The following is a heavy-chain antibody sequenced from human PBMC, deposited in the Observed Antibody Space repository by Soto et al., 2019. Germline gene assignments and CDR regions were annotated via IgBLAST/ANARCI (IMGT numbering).Heavy chain of an antibody. J-gene: IGHJ4*02. D-gene: IGHD4-17*01. Sequence: RLPYRSYFRSLLHRDKGKGLEWVAVISYDGNNKYYADSVKGRFTISRDNSKNTLYLQMNSLRAEDTAGDDCAKDNLETTVTTPSNCGQGTRVNGSA. CDR2: ISYDGNNK. V-gene: IGHV3-30*18. CDR3: AKDNLETTVTTPSN. CDR1: RLPYRSYF.